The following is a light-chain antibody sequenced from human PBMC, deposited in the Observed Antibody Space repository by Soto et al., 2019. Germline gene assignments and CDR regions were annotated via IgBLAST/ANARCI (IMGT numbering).Light chain of an antibody. Sequence: EIVLTQSPGTLSLSPGERATLSCRTSQSVSTNTLAWYQHKPGQTPRLPIYDTSTRATGVPARFSGSRSGPEFTLTINSLQSEDFAIYYCQPYNNWPLTFGGGTKVDIK. V-gene: IGKV3-15*01. CDR3: QPYNNWPLT. CDR2: DTS. CDR1: QSVSTN. J-gene: IGKJ4*01.